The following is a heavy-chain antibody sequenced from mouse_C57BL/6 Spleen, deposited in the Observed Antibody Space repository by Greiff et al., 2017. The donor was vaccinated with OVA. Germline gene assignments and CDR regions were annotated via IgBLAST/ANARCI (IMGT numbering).Heavy chain of an antibody. CDR1: GFTFSNYW. CDR2: IRLKSDNYAT. J-gene: IGHJ1*03. V-gene: IGHV6-3*01. Sequence: EVKLVESGGGLVQPGGSMNLSCVASGFTFSNYWMNWVRQSPEKGLEWVALIRLKSDNYATHYAESVKGRFTISRDDSKSSVYLQINHLWADDTLIYYCTGPPGYFDVWGTGTTVTVSS. CDR3: TGPPGYFDV.